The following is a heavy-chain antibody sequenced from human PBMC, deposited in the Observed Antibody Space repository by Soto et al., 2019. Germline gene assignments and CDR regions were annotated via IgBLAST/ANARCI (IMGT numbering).Heavy chain of an antibody. CDR3: AKSLSGWYYFDY. CDR1: GFTFSSYG. V-gene: IGHV3-30*18. J-gene: IGHJ4*02. CDR2: ISYDGSNR. Sequence: GGSLRLSCAASGFTFSSYGMHWVRQAPGKGLEWVAVISYDGSNRYYADSVKGRFTISRDNSKNTLYLQMNSLRAEDTAVYYCAKSLSGWYYFDYWGQGTLVTVSS. D-gene: IGHD6-19*01.